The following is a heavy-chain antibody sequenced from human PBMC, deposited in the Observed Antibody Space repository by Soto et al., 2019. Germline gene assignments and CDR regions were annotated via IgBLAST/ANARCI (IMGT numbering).Heavy chain of an antibody. V-gene: IGHV2-5*02. CDR1: GFSRSTSGVG. CDR2: IYWDDDK. CDR3: ARHTTTDGYFDY. J-gene: IGHJ4*02. Sequence: QITLKESGPTLVKPTQTLTLTCTFSGFSRSTSGVGMGWIRQPPGKALEWLALIYWDDDKRYSPSLKSRLTIIKDTSKHQVVLTMTNMDLVDTATYYCARHTTTDGYFDYWGQGTLVTVSS. D-gene: IGHD4-17*01.